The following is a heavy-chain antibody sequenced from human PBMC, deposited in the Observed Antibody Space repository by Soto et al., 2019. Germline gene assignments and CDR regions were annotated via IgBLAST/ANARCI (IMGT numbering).Heavy chain of an antibody. CDR2: ISAYNGNT. CDR1: GYTFTTNV. Sequence: QVPLVQSGAEVKKPGASVKVSCKASGYTFTTNVISGVRRAPGQGLGGMGWISAYNGNTNYAQKLQGRVTMTTDTSTSTAYMELRSLRSDDTAVYYCARGLAARQRGNWFDPWGQGTLVTVSS. D-gene: IGHD6-6*01. CDR3: ARGLAARQRGNWFDP. V-gene: IGHV1-18*01. J-gene: IGHJ5*02.